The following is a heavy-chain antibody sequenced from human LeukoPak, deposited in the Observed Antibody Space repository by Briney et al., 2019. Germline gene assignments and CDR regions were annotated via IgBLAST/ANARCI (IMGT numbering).Heavy chain of an antibody. CDR1: GFTFDDYA. CDR2: ISWNSGSI. J-gene: IGHJ4*02. D-gene: IGHD6-13*01. Sequence: GGSLRLSCAASGFTFDDYAMHWVRQAPGKGLEWVSGISWNSGSIGYADSVKGRFTISRDNAKNSLYLQMNSLRAEDTAVYYCARDLMGIAYRGAFYYWGQGTLDTVSS. V-gene: IGHV3-9*01. CDR3: ARDLMGIAYRGAFYY.